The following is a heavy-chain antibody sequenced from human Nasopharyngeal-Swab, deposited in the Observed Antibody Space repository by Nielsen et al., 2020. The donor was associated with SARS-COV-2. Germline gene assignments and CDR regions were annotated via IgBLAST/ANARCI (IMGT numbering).Heavy chain of an antibody. Sequence: WIRQPPGKGLEWIGYIYYNGSTSYNPSLKSRVTISVDTSKNQFSLKVRSVTAADTAVYYCARGSDYRAFDIWGQGTMVTVSS. D-gene: IGHD1-26*01. V-gene: IGHV4-59*01. J-gene: IGHJ3*02. CDR3: ARGSDYRAFDI. CDR2: IYYNGST.